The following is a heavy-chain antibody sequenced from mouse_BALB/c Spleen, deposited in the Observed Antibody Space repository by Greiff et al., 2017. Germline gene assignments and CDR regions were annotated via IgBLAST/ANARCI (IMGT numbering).Heavy chain of an antibody. CDR3: AREAWVGMDY. CDR1: GYTFTDYY. Sequence: QVQLKESGPELVKPGASVKISCKASGYTFTDYYINWVKQKPGQGLEWIGWIYPGSGNTKYNEKFKGKATLTVDTSSSTAYMQLSSLTSEDTAVYFCAREAWVGMDYWGQGTSVTVSS. D-gene: IGHD6-1*01. V-gene: IGHV1-84*02. J-gene: IGHJ4*01. CDR2: IYPGSGNT.